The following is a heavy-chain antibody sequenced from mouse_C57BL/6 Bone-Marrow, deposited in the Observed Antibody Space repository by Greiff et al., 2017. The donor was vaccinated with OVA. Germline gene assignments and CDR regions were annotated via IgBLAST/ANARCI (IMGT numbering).Heavy chain of an antibody. CDR2: IYPGSGNT. Sequence: QVQLKQSGAELVRPGASVKLSCKASGYTFTDYYINWVKQRPGQGLEWIARIYPGSGNTYYNEKFKGKATLTAEKSSSTAYMQLSSLTSEDSAVYFCARSFYPRAMDYWGQGTSVTVSS. V-gene: IGHV1-76*01. CDR3: ARSFYPRAMDY. D-gene: IGHD2-1*01. J-gene: IGHJ4*01. CDR1: GYTFTDYY.